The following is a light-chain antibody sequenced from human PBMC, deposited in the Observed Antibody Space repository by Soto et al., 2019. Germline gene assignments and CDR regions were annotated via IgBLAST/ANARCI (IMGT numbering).Light chain of an antibody. J-gene: IGKJ2*01. CDR3: QQYNDWPRT. V-gene: IGKV3-15*01. CDR2: GAS. CDR1: QSVTIS. Sequence: EIVITQSPATLSVSPGERATLSCRASQSVTISLAWYQQKPGQAPTLLIYGASSRATGTPVRFSGSGSGTEFTLTISSLQSEDFAVYYCQQYNDWPRTFGQGTKVDIK.